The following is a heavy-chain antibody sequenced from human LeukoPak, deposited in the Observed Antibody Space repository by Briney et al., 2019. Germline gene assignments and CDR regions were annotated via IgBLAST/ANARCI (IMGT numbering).Heavy chain of an antibody. J-gene: IGHJ5*02. D-gene: IGHD6-19*01. V-gene: IGHV5-51*01. CDR3: ARHGAVAGRPSGWFDP. CDR1: GYSFTSYW. Sequence: GESLKISCKGSGYSFTSYWIGWVRQMPGKGLEWMGIIYPGDSDTRYSPSFKGQVTISADKSTSTAYLQWSRLRASDTAMYYCARHGAVAGRPSGWFDPWGQGTPVTVSS. CDR2: IYPGDSDT.